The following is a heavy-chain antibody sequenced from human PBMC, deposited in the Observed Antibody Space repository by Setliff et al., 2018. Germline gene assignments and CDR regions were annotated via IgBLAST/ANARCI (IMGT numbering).Heavy chain of an antibody. V-gene: IGHV2-26*01. Sequence: SGPTLVNPTETLTLTCTVSGFSLSNARLGVSWIRQPPGKALEWLAHIFSSDQISYSTSLRSRLTISKDTSKSQVVLMMTNMGPVDTATYYCARDHSGWYGGAFDIWGQGTMVT. J-gene: IGHJ3*02. CDR1: GFSLSNARLG. CDR2: IFSSDQI. CDR3: ARDHSGWYGGAFDI. D-gene: IGHD6-19*01.